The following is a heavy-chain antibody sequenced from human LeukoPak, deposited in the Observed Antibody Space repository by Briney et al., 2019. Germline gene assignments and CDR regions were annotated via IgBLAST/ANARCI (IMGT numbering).Heavy chain of an antibody. CDR3: ARAKGIAVAGTFDY. CDR2: IYPSNSDT. J-gene: IGHJ4*02. Sequence: GESLKISCKASGYNFASYWIGWVRQMPGKGLEWMGIIYPSNSDTRYSPSFQGQVTISADKSINTAYLQWSSLKASDTAMYYCARAKGIAVAGTFDYWGQGTLVTVSS. D-gene: IGHD6-19*01. CDR1: GYNFASYW. V-gene: IGHV5-51*01.